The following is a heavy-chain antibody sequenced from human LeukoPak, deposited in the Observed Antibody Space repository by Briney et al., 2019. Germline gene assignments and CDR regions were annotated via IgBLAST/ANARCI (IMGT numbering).Heavy chain of an antibody. J-gene: IGHJ4*02. CDR3: ARGLGLSRANYFDF. D-gene: IGHD3-16*01. Sequence: SENLSLNCAVYGGSFSGYYWSWLRQSPGKRLHWVGEINHSGVTDDNPSLESRVTISVDTSKSQFSLKLNSVTAADTAVYYCARGLGLSRANYFDFWGQGTLVTVSS. V-gene: IGHV4-34*01. CDR1: GGSFSGYY. CDR2: INHSGVT.